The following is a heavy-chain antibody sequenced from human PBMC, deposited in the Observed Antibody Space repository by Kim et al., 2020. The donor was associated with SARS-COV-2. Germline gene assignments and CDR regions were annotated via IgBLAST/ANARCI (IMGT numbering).Heavy chain of an antibody. CDR1: GGSISSGSYY. Sequence: TLSLTCTVSGGSISSGSYYWSWIRQPAGKGLEWIGRIYTSGSTNYNPSLKSRVTISVDTSKNQFSLKLSSVTAADTAVYYCAREPRFDPWGQGTLVTVSS. V-gene: IGHV4-61*02. CDR2: IYTSGST. CDR3: AREPRFDP. J-gene: IGHJ5*02.